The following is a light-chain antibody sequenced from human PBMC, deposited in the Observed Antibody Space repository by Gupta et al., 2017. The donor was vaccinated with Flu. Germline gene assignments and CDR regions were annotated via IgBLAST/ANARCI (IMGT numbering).Light chain of an antibody. CDR1: QSVSSN. V-gene: IGKV3-15*01. J-gene: IGKJ2*03. CDR3: QQYNNWSPYS. Sequence: EVVMTQSLATLSVSPAERATLSCRASQSVSSNLAWYQQKPGQAPRLLIYGASTRATGIPARFSGSGSGTEFTLTISSLQSEDFAVYYCQQYNNWSPYSFGQGTKLEIK. CDR2: GAS.